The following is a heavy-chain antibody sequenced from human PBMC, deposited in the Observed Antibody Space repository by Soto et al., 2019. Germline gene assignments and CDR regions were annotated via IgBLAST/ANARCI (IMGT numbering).Heavy chain of an antibody. V-gene: IGHV4-31*03. D-gene: IGHD4-4*01. Sequence: PSETLSLTCTVSGGSISSGGYYCSWVRQHPGKGLEWNGHIHYSGTTYYNPSLKSRVTISVDTSKNQFSLNLSSVTAADTAVYYCARDVRVTEDLVGSYYYYSMDVWGQGTTVTVSS. CDR2: IHYSGTT. J-gene: IGHJ6*02. CDR3: ARDVRVTEDLVGSYYYYSMDV. CDR1: GGSISSGGYY.